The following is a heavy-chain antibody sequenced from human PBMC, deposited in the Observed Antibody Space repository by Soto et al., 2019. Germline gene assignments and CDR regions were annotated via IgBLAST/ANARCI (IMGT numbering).Heavy chain of an antibody. CDR2: INHSGST. D-gene: IGHD3-22*01. CDR3: ARARYYDSSGYYYFDY. CDR1: GGSFSGYY. Sequence: SETLSLTCAVYGGSFSGYYWSWIRQPPGKGLEWIGEINHSGSTNYNPSLKSHVTISVDTSKNQFSLKLSSVTAADTAVYDCARARYYDSSGYYYFDYWGQGTLVTVSS. V-gene: IGHV4-34*01. J-gene: IGHJ4*02.